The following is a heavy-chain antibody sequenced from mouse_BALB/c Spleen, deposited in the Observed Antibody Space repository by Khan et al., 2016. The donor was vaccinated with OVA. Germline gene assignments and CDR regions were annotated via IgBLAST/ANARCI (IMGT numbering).Heavy chain of an antibody. CDR3: ARSGTTVVAYWYFDV. V-gene: IGHV3-1*02. CDR2: IYYSGST. D-gene: IGHD1-1*01. Sequence: EVKLLESGPDLVKPSQSLSLTCTVTGYSITSGYSWHWIRQFPGNKLEWMGYIYYSGSTNHNPSLKSRISITRDTSKNQFFLQLNSVTTEDTATYYCARSGTTVVAYWYFDVWGAGTTVTVSS. J-gene: IGHJ1*01. CDR1: GYSITSGYS.